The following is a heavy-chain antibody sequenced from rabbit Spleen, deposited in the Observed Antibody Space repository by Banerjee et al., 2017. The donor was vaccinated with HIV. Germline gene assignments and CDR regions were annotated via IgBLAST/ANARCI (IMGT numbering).Heavy chain of an antibody. Sequence: QSLEESGGDLVKPGASLTLTCTASGFSFSSSDYMCWVRQAPGKGLEWISCIAGSSSGFTYSAPWAKGRFTCSKTSSTTVTLQMTSLTVADTATYFCVRDQAGDAGYGPYYFNLWGPGTLVTVS. CDR2: IAGSSSGFT. D-gene: IGHD4-2*01. V-gene: IGHV1S40*01. CDR3: VRDQAGDAGYGPYYFNL. CDR1: GFSFSSSDY. J-gene: IGHJ4*01.